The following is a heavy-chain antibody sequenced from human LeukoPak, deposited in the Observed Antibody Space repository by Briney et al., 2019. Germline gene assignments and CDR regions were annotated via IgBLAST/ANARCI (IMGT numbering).Heavy chain of an antibody. CDR3: ARVAGGDVDTAMAFDY. CDR2: IYYSGST. CDR1: GYSISSGYY. J-gene: IGHJ4*02. D-gene: IGHD5-18*01. V-gene: IGHV4-38-2*02. Sequence: PSETLSLTCTVSGYSISSGYYWGWIRQPPGKGLEWIGYIYYSGSTYYNPSLKSRVTISVDTSKNQFSLKLSSVTAADTAVYYCARVAGGDVDTAMAFDYWGQGTLVTVSS.